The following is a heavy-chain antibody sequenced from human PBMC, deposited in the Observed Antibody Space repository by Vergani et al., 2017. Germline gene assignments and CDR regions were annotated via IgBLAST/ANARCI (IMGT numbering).Heavy chain of an antibody. CDR1: GGSISAGYYF. Sequence: QVQLQASGPGRVKPSQTLSLTCTMSGGSISAGYYFWSWIRQPAGKGLEWLGHISASGNASHSPSLKTRVSMSVDTSKNQFSLPVTPVTAADTAIYFCARRSGGYYSGGKVHPLRTAFDVWGHGTVVTVSS. V-gene: IGHV4-61*02. D-gene: IGHD2-15*01. CDR3: ARRSGGYYSGGKVHPLRTAFDV. CDR2: ISASGNA. J-gene: IGHJ3*01.